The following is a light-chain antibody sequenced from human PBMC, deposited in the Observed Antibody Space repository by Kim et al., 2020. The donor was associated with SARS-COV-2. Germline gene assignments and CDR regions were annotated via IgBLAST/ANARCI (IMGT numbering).Light chain of an antibody. CDR3: QKYDSGPYT. Sequence: GDRVTITCRASQGISNYLAWYQEKPGKVPKLLIYGASTLQPGVPSRFSGTGSETDFTLTINTLQPEDVATYYCQKYDSGPYTFGQGTKLEI. CDR2: GAS. CDR1: QGISNY. J-gene: IGKJ2*01. V-gene: IGKV1-27*01.